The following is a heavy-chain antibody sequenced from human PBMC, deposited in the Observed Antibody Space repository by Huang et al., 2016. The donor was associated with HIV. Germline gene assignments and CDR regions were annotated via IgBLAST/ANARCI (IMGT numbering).Heavy chain of an antibody. J-gene: IGHJ4*02. V-gene: IGHV3-30*18. D-gene: IGHD3-10*01. CDR2: ISYDGRKK. CDR3: AKDRRAYYYGSGIEY. Sequence: QVQLVESGGGVVEPGRSLRVSCAASGFSFSDSGMHWVRQARGKGVEWVAVISYDGRKKFYADSVKGRFTISRDNSKNTVYLQMNSLRAGDTAVYYCAKDRRAYYYGSGIEYWGQGARVTVSS. CDR1: GFSFSDSG.